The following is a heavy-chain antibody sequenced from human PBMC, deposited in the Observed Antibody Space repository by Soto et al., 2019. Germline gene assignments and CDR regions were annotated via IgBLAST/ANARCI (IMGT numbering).Heavy chain of an antibody. J-gene: IGHJ4*02. CDR2: IYHSGST. Sequence: SETLSLTCAVSGGSISSGGSSWSWIRQPPGKGLEWIGYIYHSGSTYYNPPLKSRVTISVDRSKNQFSLKLSSVTAADTAVYYCAREGDSSGPVALGYWGQGTLVTVSS. CDR1: GGSISSGGSS. D-gene: IGHD6-19*01. V-gene: IGHV4-30-2*01. CDR3: AREGDSSGPVALGY.